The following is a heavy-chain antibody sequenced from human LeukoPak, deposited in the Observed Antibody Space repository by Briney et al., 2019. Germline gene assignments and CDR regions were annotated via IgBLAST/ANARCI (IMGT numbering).Heavy chain of an antibody. CDR1: GGSISSYY. CDR3: ARDSLGIDY. J-gene: IGHJ4*02. CDR2: IYYSGST. V-gene: IGHV4-59*01. Sequence: PSETLSLTCTVSGGSISSYYWSWIRQPPGKELEWIGYIYYSGSTNYNPSLKSRVTISVDTSKNQFSPKLSSVTAADTAVYYCARDSLGIDYWGQGTLVTVSS. D-gene: IGHD1-26*01.